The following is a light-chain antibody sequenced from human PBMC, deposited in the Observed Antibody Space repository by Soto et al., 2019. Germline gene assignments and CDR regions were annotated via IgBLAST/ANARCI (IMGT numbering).Light chain of an antibody. CDR2: GAS. CDR1: QNIYNY. J-gene: IGKJ2*01. Sequence: ELVLTQSPATLSLSPGERATLSCRASQNIYNYLAWYQHKPGQAPRLLIYGASNRATDIPARFSGSGSGTDFNLTISSLEPEDFAVYYCQQRNSWPPGTFGQGTKLEIK. CDR3: QQRNSWPPGT. V-gene: IGKV3-11*01.